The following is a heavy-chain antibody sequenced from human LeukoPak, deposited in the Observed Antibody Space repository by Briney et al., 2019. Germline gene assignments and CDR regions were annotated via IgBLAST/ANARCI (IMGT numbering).Heavy chain of an antibody. J-gene: IGHJ4*02. CDR2: INAGNGNT. CDR1: GYTFTSYA. V-gene: IGHV1-3*01. Sequence: GASVKVSCKASGYTFTSYAMHWVRQAPGQRLEWMGWINAGNGNTKYSQKFQGRVTITRDTSASTAYMELSSLRSEDTAVYYCARGYSYGWKFDYWGQGTLATVSS. CDR3: ARGYSYGWKFDY. D-gene: IGHD5-18*01.